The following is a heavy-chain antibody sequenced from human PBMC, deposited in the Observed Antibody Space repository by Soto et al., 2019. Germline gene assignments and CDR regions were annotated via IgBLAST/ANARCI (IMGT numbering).Heavy chain of an antibody. CDR3: ARAQKGYYGSGSYYTRYYFDY. D-gene: IGHD3-10*01. V-gene: IGHV4-34*01. CDR2: INHSGST. Sequence: SETLSLTCAVYGGSFSGYYWSWIRQPPGKGLEWIGEINHSGSTNYNPSLKSRVTISVDTSKNQFSLKLSSVTAADTAGYYCARAQKGYYGSGSYYTRYYFDYWGQGTLVTVSS. CDR1: GGSFSGYY. J-gene: IGHJ4*02.